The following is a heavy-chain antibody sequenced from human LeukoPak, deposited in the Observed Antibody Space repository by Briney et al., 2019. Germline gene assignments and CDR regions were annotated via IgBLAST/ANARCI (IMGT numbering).Heavy chain of an antibody. CDR2: IIPIFGTA. Sequence: SVKVSCKASGGTFSSYAISWVRQDPGQGLEWMGGIIPIFGTANYAQKFQGRVTITADESTSTAYMELSSLRSEDTAVYYCARSHPRYNWNYLGAFDIWGQGTMVTVSS. J-gene: IGHJ3*02. D-gene: IGHD1-7*01. CDR3: ARSHPRYNWNYLGAFDI. V-gene: IGHV1-69*13. CDR1: GGTFSSYA.